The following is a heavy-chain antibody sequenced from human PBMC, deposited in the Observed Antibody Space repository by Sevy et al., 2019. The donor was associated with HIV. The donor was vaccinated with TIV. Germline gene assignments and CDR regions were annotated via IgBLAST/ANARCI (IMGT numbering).Heavy chain of an antibody. V-gene: IGHV3-48*02. J-gene: IGHJ6*02. D-gene: IGHD6-19*01. Sequence: GGSLRLSCAASGFTFSSYSMNWVRQAPGKGLEWVSYISSSSSTIYYADSVKGRFTISRDNAKNSLYLKMNSLRDEDTAVYYCARVGSSGWYHYYYYGMDVWGQGTTVTVSS. CDR2: ISSSSSTI. CDR3: ARVGSSGWYHYYYYGMDV. CDR1: GFTFSSYS.